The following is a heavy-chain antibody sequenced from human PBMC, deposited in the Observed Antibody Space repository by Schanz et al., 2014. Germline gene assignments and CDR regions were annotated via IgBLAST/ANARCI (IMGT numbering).Heavy chain of an antibody. V-gene: IGHV3-74*02. D-gene: IGHD6-19*01. CDR1: GFTFSSYA. CDR2: IKSDGSST. CDR3: AASSGWHPSTDY. Sequence: VQLVESGGGLVQPGGSLRLSCAASGFTFSSYAMSWVRQAPGKGLEWVSRIKSDGSSTSYADSVKGRFTISRDNAKNTLYLQMNSLRVEDTAVYYCAASSGWHPSTDYWGQGTLVTVSS. J-gene: IGHJ4*02.